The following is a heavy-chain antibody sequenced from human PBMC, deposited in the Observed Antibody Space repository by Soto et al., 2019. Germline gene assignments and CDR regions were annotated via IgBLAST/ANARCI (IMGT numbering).Heavy chain of an antibody. V-gene: IGHV4-59*01. Sequence: PSETLSLTCTVSGGSISSYYWSWIRQPPGKGLEWIGYIYYSGSTNYNPSLKSRVTISVDTSKDQFSLKLSSVTAADTDVYYCARVRCSGGSCYSGWFDPWGQGTLVTVS. CDR3: ARVRCSGGSCYSGWFDP. CDR1: GGSISSYY. D-gene: IGHD2-15*01. J-gene: IGHJ5*02. CDR2: IYYSGST.